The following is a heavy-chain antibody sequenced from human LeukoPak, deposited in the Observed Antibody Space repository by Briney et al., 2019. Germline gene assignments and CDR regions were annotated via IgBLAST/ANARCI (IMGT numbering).Heavy chain of an antibody. CDR3: AIATAKIQGYYYGMDV. CDR1: GFTVSSNY. V-gene: IGHV3-11*01. Sequence: GVLRLSCAASGFTVSSNYMSWVRQAPGKGLEWVSYISSSGSTIYYADSVKGRFTISRDNAKNSLYLQMNSLRAEDTAVYYCAIATAKIQGYYYGMDVWGQGTTVTVSS. J-gene: IGHJ6*02. D-gene: IGHD1-1*01. CDR2: ISSSGSTI.